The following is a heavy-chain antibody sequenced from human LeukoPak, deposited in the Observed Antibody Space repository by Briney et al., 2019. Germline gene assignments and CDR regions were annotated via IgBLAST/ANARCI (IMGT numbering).Heavy chain of an antibody. CDR1: GGSISSYY. D-gene: IGHD1-26*01. Sequence: SETLSLTCTVSGGSISSYYCSWIRQPPGKGLEWIGYIYYSGSTNYNPSLKSRVTISVDTSKNQFSLKLSSVTAADTAVYYCARQALVGATTLFDYWGQGTLVTVSS. CDR2: IYYSGST. CDR3: ARQALVGATTLFDY. J-gene: IGHJ4*02. V-gene: IGHV4-59*08.